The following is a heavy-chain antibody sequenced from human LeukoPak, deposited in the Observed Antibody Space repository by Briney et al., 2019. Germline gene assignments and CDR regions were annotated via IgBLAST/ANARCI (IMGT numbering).Heavy chain of an antibody. CDR3: TTGGRYFDWLLYADY. CDR2: IKSKTDGGTT. CDR1: GFTFSNAW. D-gene: IGHD3-9*01. V-gene: IGHV3-15*01. Sequence: GGSLRLSCAASGFTFSNAWMSWVRQAPGKGLEWVGRIKSKTDGGTTDYAAPVKGRFTISRDDSKNTLYLQMNGLKTEDTAVYYCTTGGRYFDWLLYADYWGQGTLVTVSS. J-gene: IGHJ4*02.